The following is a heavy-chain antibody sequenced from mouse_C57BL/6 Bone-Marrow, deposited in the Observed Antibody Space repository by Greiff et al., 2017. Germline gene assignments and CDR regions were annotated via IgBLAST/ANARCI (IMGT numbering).Heavy chain of an antibody. J-gene: IGHJ3*01. CDR2: IEPENGDT. Sequence: EVQLQESGPDLVRPGPSVTLSCPASGFYINDGYMRRVKQRTEQGLEWIGWIEPENGDTEYASKFQGKATITVDTSSNTAYLQLSSLTSEDTAVYYCTRIAYWGQGTLVTVSA. CDR1: GFYINDGY. CDR3: TRIAY. V-gene: IGHV14-4*01.